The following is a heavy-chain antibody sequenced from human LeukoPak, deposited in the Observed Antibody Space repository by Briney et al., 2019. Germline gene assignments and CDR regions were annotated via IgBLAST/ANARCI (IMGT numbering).Heavy chain of an antibody. CDR3: AREVSWSGYSFDY. CDR2: ISYDGSNK. V-gene: IGHV3-30-3*01. D-gene: IGHD3-3*01. J-gene: IGHJ4*02. Sequence: LSLTRAVYGGSFSGYYWSWIRQPPGKGLEWVAVISYDGSNKYHADSVKGRFTISRDNSKNTLYLQMNSLRAEDTAVYYCAREVSWSGYSFDYWGQGTLVTVSS. CDR1: GGSFSGYY.